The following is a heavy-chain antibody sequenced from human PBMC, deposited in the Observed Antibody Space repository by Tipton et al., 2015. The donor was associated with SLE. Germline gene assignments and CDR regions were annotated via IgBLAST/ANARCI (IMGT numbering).Heavy chain of an antibody. CDR2: LSGSGLTT. V-gene: IGHV3-23*01. CDR1: GFTFSSYA. Sequence: SLRLSCAASGFTFSSYAMAWVRQAPGKGLEWVSALSGSGLTTYYTDSVKGRFTISRDNAKNSLYLQMNSLRADDTAVYYCAREFGRSSSFYFDSWGQGTLVTVSS. D-gene: IGHD6-13*01. J-gene: IGHJ4*02. CDR3: AREFGRSSSFYFDS.